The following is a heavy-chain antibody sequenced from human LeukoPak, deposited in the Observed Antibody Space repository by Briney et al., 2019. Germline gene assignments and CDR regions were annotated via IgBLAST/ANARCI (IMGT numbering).Heavy chain of an antibody. CDR3: ARELGWVAGASHDAFDI. Sequence: PSQTLSLTCDISGDSVSSNIAAWNWIRQSPSRGLEWLGRTYYRSKWYNDYAVSAKSQITINPDTSKNQFSLQLNSVTPEDTAVYYCARELGWVAGASHDAFDIWGQGTMVTVSS. CDR1: GDSVSSNIAA. D-gene: IGHD6-13*01. V-gene: IGHV6-1*01. CDR2: TYYRSKWYN. J-gene: IGHJ3*02.